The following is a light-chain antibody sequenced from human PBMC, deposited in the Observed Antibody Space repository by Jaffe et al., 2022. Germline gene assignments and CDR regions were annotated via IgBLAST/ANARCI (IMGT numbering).Light chain of an antibody. CDR1: NIGSKS. CDR2: NDY. CDR3: QVWDRNSNHWV. V-gene: IGLV3-21*04. Sequence: SYVLTQPPSVSVAPGETATITCAGNNIGSKSVHWYLQKPGQAPEVVIYNDYDRPSGIPDRFSGSNSGNAATLTISRVEDGDEADYYCQVWDRNSNHWVFGGGTKVTVL. J-gene: IGLJ3*02.